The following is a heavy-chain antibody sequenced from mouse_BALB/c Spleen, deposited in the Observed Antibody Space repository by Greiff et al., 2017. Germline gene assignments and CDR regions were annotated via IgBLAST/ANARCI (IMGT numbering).Heavy chain of an antibody. D-gene: IGHD2-2*01. V-gene: IGHV3-8*02. CDR1: GDSITSGY. J-gene: IGHJ4*01. Sequence: EVMLVESGPSLVKPSQTLSLTCSVTGDSITSGYWNWIRKFPGNKLEYMGYISYSGSTYYNPSLKSRISITRDTSKNQYYLQLNSVTTEDTATYYCASHSYGYDGTMDYWGQGTSVTVSS. CDR2: ISYSGST. CDR3: ASHSYGYDGTMDY.